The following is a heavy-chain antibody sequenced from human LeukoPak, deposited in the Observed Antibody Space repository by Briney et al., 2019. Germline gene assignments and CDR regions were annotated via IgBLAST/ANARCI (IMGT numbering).Heavy chain of an antibody. Sequence: SETLSLTCTVSGGPISSSSYYWGWIRQPPGKGLEWIGSINHSGSTYYNPSLKSRVTISVDTSKNQFSLNLSSVSAADTAVYYCARGPTTSPQYSFDYWGQGNMATVSS. J-gene: IGHJ4*02. CDR3: ARGPTTSPQYSFDY. CDR1: GGPISSSSYY. CDR2: INHSGST. D-gene: IGHD4-17*01. V-gene: IGHV4-39*07.